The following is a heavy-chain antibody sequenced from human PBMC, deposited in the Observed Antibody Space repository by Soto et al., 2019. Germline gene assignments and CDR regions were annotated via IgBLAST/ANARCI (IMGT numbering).Heavy chain of an antibody. Sequence: QVQLVESGGGVVQPGTSLRLSCAASGFTFSNYAIHWVRQAPGKGLDWVAVISYDGSKKFYADSVKGRFTISRDSSKNTVYLQINSLRVEDPAVYYCARGTAVTSTNYFDMDVWGQGTTVTVSS. V-gene: IGHV3-30-3*01. J-gene: IGHJ6*02. CDR3: ARGTAVTSTNYFDMDV. D-gene: IGHD6-19*01. CDR1: GFTFSNYA. CDR2: ISYDGSKK.